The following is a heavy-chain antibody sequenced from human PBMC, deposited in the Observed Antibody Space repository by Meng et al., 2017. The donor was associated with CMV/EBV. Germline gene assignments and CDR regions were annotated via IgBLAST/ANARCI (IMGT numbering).Heavy chain of an antibody. CDR3: ARVGPDSGSYSDDY. D-gene: IGHD1-26*01. V-gene: IGHV1-18*01. CDR2: ISDYNGNT. CDR1: GYTFTSYG. Sequence: ASVTVSCKASGYTFTSYGISWVRQAPGQGLEWMGWISDYNGNTNYAQKLQGRVTMTTDTSTSTAYMELRSLRSDDTAVYYCARVGPDSGSYSDDYWGQGTLVTVSS. J-gene: IGHJ4*02.